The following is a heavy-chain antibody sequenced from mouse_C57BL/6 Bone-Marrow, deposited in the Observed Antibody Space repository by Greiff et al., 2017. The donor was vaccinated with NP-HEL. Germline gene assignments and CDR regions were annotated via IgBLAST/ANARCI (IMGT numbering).Heavy chain of an antibody. CDR3: ARCWLLLYWYFDV. Sequence: VQLQQSGAELVRPGTSVKVSCKASGYAFTNYLIEWVKQRPGQGLEWIGVINPGSGGTNYNEKFKGKATLTADKSSSTAYMQLSSLTSEDSAVYFCARCWLLLYWYFDVWGTGTTVTVSS. V-gene: IGHV1-54*01. CDR2: INPGSGGT. CDR1: GYAFTNYL. J-gene: IGHJ1*03. D-gene: IGHD2-3*01.